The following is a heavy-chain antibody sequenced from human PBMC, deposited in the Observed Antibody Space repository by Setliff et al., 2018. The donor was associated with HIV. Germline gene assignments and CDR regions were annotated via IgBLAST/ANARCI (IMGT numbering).Heavy chain of an antibody. J-gene: IGHJ4*01. CDR3: VRGALLAAFDFDY. D-gene: IGHD3-10*01. CDR2: FNVGKGDT. V-gene: IGHV1-3*01. Sequence: ASVKVSCKASGYTFTTYSLHWVRQAPGHSLEWVGWFNVGKGDTKYSQELQDRVTITRDTSANTAYMELSSLRSDDTAVYFCVRGALLAAFDFDYWGQGTLVTVSS. CDR1: GYTFTTYS.